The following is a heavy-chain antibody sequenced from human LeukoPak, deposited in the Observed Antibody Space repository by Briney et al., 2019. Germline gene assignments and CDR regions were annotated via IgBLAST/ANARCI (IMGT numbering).Heavy chain of an antibody. D-gene: IGHD2-21*02. CDR3: VVTATNQGHNFDY. CDR2: ISCDGGST. CDR1: GFTFDDYA. V-gene: IGHV3-43D*03. J-gene: IGHJ4*02. Sequence: PGGSLRLSCAASGFTFDDYAMHWVRQAPGKGLEWVSLISCDGGSTYYADSVKGRFTISRDNSKNSLYLQMNSLRAEDTALYYCVVTATNQGHNFDYWGQGTLVTVSS.